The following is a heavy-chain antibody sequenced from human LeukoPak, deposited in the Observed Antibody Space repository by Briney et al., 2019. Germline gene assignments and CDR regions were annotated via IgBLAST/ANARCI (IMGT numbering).Heavy chain of an antibody. CDR2: ISSSSSYI. V-gene: IGHV3-21*01. Sequence: GGSLRLSCAASGFTFSSYSMNWVRQAPGKGLEWVSSISSSSSYIYYADSVKGRFTISRDNAKNSLYPQMNSLRAEDTAVYYCAREHDSSGCPDYWGQGTLVTVSS. J-gene: IGHJ4*02. D-gene: IGHD6-19*01. CDR1: GFTFSSYS. CDR3: AREHDSSGCPDY.